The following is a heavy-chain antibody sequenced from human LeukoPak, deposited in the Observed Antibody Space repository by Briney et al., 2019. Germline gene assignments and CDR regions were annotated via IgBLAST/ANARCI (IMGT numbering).Heavy chain of an antibody. D-gene: IGHD6-19*01. CDR2: ISYDGSNK. CDR1: GFTFSSYA. J-gene: IGHJ4*02. CDR3: ARDWGTYSSGWEARFGRY. Sequence: PGRSLRLSCAASGFTFSSYAMHWVRQAPGKGLEWVAVISYDGSNKYYADSVKGRFTISRDNSKNTLYLQMNSLRAEDTAVYYCARDWGTYSSGWEARFGRYWGQGTLVTVSS. V-gene: IGHV3-30-3*01.